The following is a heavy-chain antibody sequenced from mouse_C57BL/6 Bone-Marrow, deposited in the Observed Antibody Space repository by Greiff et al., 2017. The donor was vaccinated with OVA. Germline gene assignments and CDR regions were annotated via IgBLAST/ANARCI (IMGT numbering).Heavy chain of an antibody. CDR3: APHGSSYGWYFDV. Sequence: QVQLQQPGAELVRPGTSVKLSCKASGYTFTSYWMHWVKQRPGQGLEWIGVIDPSDSYTNYNQKFKGKATLTVDTSSSTAYMQLSSLTSEDSAVYYCAPHGSSYGWYFDVWGTGTTVTVSS. CDR2: IDPSDSYT. V-gene: IGHV1-59*01. J-gene: IGHJ1*03. D-gene: IGHD1-1*01. CDR1: GYTFTSYW.